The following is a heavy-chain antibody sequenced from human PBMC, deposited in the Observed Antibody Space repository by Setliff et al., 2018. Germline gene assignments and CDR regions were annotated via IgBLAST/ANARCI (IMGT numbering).Heavy chain of an antibody. D-gene: IGHD2-15*01. V-gene: IGHV1-2*06. J-gene: IGHJ4*02. CDR1: GYSFIDYY. CDR2: VNPKNGGI. CDR3: AREGSCSGGVCLDFDY. Sequence: GASVKVSCKASGYSFIDYYIRWVRQAPGQGPEWMGRVNPKNGGILYSQKFEGRVSMTGDRTISTVYMDLRSLTFDDTAVYYCAREGSCSGGVCLDFDYWGQGTLVTVSS.